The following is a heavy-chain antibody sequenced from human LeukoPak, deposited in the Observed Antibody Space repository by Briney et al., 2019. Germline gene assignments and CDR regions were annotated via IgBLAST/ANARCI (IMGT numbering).Heavy chain of an antibody. Sequence: PSETLSLTCAVYGGSFSGYYWSWIRQPPGKGLEWIGEINHSGSTNYNPSLKSRVTISVDTSKNQFSLKLSSVTAADTAVYYCARGDRDMITFGGVSPYFDYWGQGTLVTVSS. J-gene: IGHJ4*02. CDR3: ARGDRDMITFGGVSPYFDY. CDR1: GGSFSGYY. V-gene: IGHV4-34*01. D-gene: IGHD3-16*01. CDR2: INHSGST.